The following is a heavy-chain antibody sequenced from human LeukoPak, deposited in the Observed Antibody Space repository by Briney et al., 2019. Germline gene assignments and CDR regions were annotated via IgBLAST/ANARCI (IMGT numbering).Heavy chain of an antibody. J-gene: IGHJ4*02. CDR3: AKVMGYYDSSDYHDY. CDR1: GFTFSSYG. D-gene: IGHD3-22*01. CDR2: ISYDGSNK. Sequence: PGRSLRLSCAASGFTFSSYGMHWVRQAPGKGLEWVAVISYDGSNKYYADSVKGRFTISRDNSKNTLYLQMNSLRAEDTAVYYCAKVMGYYDSSDYHDYWGQGTLVTVSS. V-gene: IGHV3-30*18.